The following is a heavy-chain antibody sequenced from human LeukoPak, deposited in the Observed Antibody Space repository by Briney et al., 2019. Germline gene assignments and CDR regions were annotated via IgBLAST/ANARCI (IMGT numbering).Heavy chain of an antibody. J-gene: IGHJ4*02. V-gene: IGHV3-48*03. D-gene: IGHD1-1*01. CDR2: ISSTGSTI. CDR1: GFTFSSYE. CDR3: ARVYEQLVNYFDY. Sequence: GGSLRLSCAASGFTFSSYEMNWVRQAPGKELEWVSYISSTGSTIYYADSVKGRFTISRDNAKNSLYLQMNSLRAEDTAVYYCARVYEQLVNYFDYWGQGTLVTVSS.